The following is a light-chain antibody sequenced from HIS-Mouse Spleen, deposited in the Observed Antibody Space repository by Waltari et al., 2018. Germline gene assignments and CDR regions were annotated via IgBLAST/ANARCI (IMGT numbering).Light chain of an antibody. J-gene: IGKJ3*01. V-gene: IGKV2-30*02. CDR3: MQGTHWPPGLT. Sequence: DVVMTQSPLSLPVTLGQPASISCRSSQSLVHSDGNTYLNWFQQRPGQSPRRLIYKVSDRDSGGPDRVSGSGSGTDFTLKISRVEAEDVGVYYCMQGTHWPPGLTFGPGTKVDIK. CDR1: QSLVHSDGNTY. CDR2: KVS.